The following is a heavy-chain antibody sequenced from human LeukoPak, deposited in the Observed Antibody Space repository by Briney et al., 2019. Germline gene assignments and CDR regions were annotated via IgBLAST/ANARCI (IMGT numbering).Heavy chain of an antibody. V-gene: IGHV1-69*05. D-gene: IGHD3-10*01. J-gene: IGHJ5*01. CDR3: ARRGVRGVIITVHTDS. CDR2: IIPIFGTA. CDR1: GGTVSSYA. Sequence: SVKVSCKASGGTVSSYAISWVRQAPGQRLEWMGGIIPIFGTANYAQKFQGRVTITTDESRSTAYMELSSLTSEDTDVYSCARRGVRGVIITVHTDSSRHGTLVTASS.